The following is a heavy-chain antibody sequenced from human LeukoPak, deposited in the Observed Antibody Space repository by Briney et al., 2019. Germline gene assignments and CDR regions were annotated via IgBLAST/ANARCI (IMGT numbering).Heavy chain of an antibody. J-gene: IGHJ4*02. V-gene: IGHV3-23*01. CDR1: GFTFSSYG. Sequence: GGSLRLSCAATGFTFSSYGMSWLRQAPGKGLEWVSAISGSGGSTYYADSVKGRFTISRDNSKNTLYLQMNSLRAEDTAVYYCAKGFFGYYYDSSGYYDYWGQGTLVTVSS. CDR2: ISGSGGST. D-gene: IGHD3-22*01. CDR3: AKGFFGYYYDSSGYYDY.